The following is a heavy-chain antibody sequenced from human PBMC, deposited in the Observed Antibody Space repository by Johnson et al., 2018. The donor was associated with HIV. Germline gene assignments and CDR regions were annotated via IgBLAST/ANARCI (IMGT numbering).Heavy chain of an antibody. J-gene: IGHJ3*02. Sequence: VQVVESGGNLVQPGGSLRLSCAASGFTFDDYAMHWVRQAPGKGLEWVSGISWNSGSIGYAASVKGRFPNSRDNAKNSLYLQMNSLRAEDTALYYCEKDISRIAAGSEAFDIWGQGTMVTVSS. CDR3: EKDISRIAAGSEAFDI. CDR1: GFTFDDYA. V-gene: IGHV3-9*01. CDR2: ISWNSGSI. D-gene: IGHD6-13*01.